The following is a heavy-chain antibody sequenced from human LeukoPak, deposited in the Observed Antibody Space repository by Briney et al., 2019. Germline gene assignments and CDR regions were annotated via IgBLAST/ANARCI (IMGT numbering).Heavy chain of an antibody. CDR1: GGSISSYY. CDR3: AKSNGYGLVDI. V-gene: IGHV4-59*12. J-gene: IGHJ3*02. CDR2: IYYSGST. Sequence: IPSETLSLTCTVSGGSISSYYWSWIRQPPGKGLEWIGYIYYSGSTNYNPSLKSRATISLDTSRNQFSLKLNSVTAADTAVYYCAKSNGYGLVDIWGQGTMVTVSS. D-gene: IGHD3-10*01.